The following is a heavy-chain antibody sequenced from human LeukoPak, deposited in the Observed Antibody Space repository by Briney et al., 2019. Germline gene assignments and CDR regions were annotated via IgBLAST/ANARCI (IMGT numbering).Heavy chain of an antibody. CDR3: AREGLYNYGYVYGY. CDR2: ISSSSSYI. D-gene: IGHD5-18*01. J-gene: IGHJ4*02. CDR1: GFIFSDYS. V-gene: IGHV3-21*01. Sequence: PGGSLRLSCAASGFIFSDYSMHWVRQAPGKGLEWVSSISSSSSYIYYADSMKGRFTISRDNAKNSLYLQMNSLRAEDTAVYFCAREGLYNYGYVYGYWGQGTLVTVSS.